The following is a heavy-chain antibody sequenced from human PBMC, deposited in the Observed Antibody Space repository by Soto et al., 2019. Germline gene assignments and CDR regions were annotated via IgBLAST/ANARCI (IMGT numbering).Heavy chain of an antibody. J-gene: IGHJ4*02. CDR3: ERLYCKGDRCFSDDY. Sequence: PGESLKISCKGSDYIFTSYWISWVRQMPGKGLEWMGRSDPSDSYIKYSPSFQGHVTISADNSISTAYLQWSSLKASDTAMYYCERLYCKGDRCFSDDYWGQGTQVTVSS. V-gene: IGHV5-10-1*01. D-gene: IGHD2-15*01. CDR2: SDPSDSYI. CDR1: DYIFTSYW.